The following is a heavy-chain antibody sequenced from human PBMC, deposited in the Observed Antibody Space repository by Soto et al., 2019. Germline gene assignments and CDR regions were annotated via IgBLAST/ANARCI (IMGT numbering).Heavy chain of an antibody. J-gene: IGHJ4*02. CDR2: INAGNGNT. V-gene: IGHV1-3*01. CDR1: GYTFTSYA. CDR3: TRGYSNGQFDY. Sequence: ASVKVSCKASGYTFTSYAMLWVRQAPGQRLEWMGWINAGNGNTKYSQKFQGRVTITRDTSASTAYMELSSLRGEDTALYYCTRGYSNGQFDYWGQGALVTVSS. D-gene: IGHD5-18*01.